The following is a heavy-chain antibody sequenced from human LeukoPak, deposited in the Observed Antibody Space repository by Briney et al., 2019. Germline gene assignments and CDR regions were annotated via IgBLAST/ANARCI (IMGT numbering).Heavy chain of an antibody. J-gene: IGHJ4*02. CDR2: ISAYNGNT. CDR1: GGTFSSYG. D-gene: IGHD3-22*01. Sequence: GASVKVSCKASGGTFSSYGISWVRQAPGQGLEWMGWISAYNGNTNYAQKLQGRVTMTTDTSTSTAYMELRSLRSDDTAVYYCARAQNYYDSSGYYSDYWGQGTLVTVSS. CDR3: ARAQNYYDSSGYYSDY. V-gene: IGHV1-18*01.